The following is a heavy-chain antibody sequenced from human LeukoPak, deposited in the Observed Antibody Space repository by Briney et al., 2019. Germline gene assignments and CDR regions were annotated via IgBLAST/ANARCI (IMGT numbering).Heavy chain of an antibody. D-gene: IGHD3-22*01. V-gene: IGHV3-9*01. CDR3: ARDHSGYYTPVDY. Sequence: GGSLRLSCAASGFTFDDYAMHWVRQAPGKGLEWVSGISWNSGSIGYADSVKGRFTISRDNAKNSLYLQMNSLRAEDTAVYYCARDHSGYYTPVDYWGQGTLVTVSS. J-gene: IGHJ4*02. CDR1: GFTFDDYA. CDR2: ISWNSGSI.